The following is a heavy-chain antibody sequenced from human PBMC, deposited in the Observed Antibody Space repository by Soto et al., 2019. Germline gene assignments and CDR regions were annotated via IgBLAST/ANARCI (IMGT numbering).Heavy chain of an antibody. CDR3: ARGAPGESDAFDI. Sequence: GGSLRLSCAASGFTFSSYWMSWVRQAPGKGLEWVANIKQDGSEKYYVDSVKGRFTISRDNAKNSLYLQMNSLRAEDTAVYYCARGAPGESDAFDIWGQGTMVTVSS. CDR1: GFTFSSYW. CDR2: IKQDGSEK. J-gene: IGHJ3*02. V-gene: IGHV3-7*03.